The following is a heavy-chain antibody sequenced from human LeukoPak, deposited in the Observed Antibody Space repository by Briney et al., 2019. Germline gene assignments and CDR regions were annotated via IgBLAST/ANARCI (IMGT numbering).Heavy chain of an antibody. CDR1: GFTFSSYW. CDR3: VYGIDAFDI. CDR2: IKQDGSEK. V-gene: IGHV3-7*03. J-gene: IGHJ3*02. D-gene: IGHD1-14*01. Sequence: GGSLRLSCAASGFTFSSYWMSWFRPAPGKGLEWVANIKQDGSEKYYVDSVKGRFTISRDNAKNSLYLQMNSLRAEDTAVYYCVYGIDAFDIWGQGTMVTVSS.